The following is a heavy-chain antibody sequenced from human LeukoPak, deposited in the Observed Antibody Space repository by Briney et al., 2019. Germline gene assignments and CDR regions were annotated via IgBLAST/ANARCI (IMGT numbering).Heavy chain of an antibody. D-gene: IGHD6-13*01. J-gene: IGHJ6*02. Sequence: SETLSLTCIVSGDPISAYYWNWIRQSPGKGLEWIGYIYFSGTNRYNPSLQGRVTISIDTSKNHLSLKLASVTAADTAIYYCTRQYSRNWLPHGMNAWGQGTTVVVSS. V-gene: IGHV4-59*08. CDR2: IYFSGTN. CDR3: TRQYSRNWLPHGMNA. CDR1: GDPISAYY.